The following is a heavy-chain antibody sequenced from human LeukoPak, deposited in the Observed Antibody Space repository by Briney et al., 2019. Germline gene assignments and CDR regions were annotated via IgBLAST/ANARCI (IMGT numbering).Heavy chain of an antibody. V-gene: IGHV1-46*01. CDR3: ATALRGNWFDP. J-gene: IGHJ5*02. CDR1: GYTFTSYG. D-gene: IGHD3-10*01. CDR2: INPSGGST. Sequence: ASVKVSCKASGYTFTSYGISWVRQAPGQGLEWMGIINPSGGSTSYAQKFQGRVTMTRDTSTSTVYMELSSLRSEDTAVYYCATALRGNWFDPWGQGTLVTVSS.